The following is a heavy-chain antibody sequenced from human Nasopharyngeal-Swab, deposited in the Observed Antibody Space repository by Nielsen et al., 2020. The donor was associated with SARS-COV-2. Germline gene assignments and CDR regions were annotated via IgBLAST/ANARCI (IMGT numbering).Heavy chain of an antibody. CDR3: ASEPGGMAAPGKHFDP. V-gene: IGHV1-46*01. D-gene: IGHD6-13*01. CDR2: ITPSGGAT. Sequence: WVRQAPGQGLEWMGVITPSGGATNYARKYRGRVTMTRDPSTSTVYLDLSSQKSEDTAVYFCASEPGGMAAPGKHFDPWGQGTLVTVSS. J-gene: IGHJ5*02.